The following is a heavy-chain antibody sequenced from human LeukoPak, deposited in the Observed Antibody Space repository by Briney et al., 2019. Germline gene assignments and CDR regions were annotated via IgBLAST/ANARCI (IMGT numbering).Heavy chain of an antibody. CDR2: ISISSGTT. J-gene: IGHJ4*02. CDR3: AKDERGSITIFGVVISYFDY. CDR1: GFTFSSYV. Sequence: GGSLRLSCAASGFTFSSYVMSWVRQTPGKGLEWVSYISISSGTTYYADSVKGRFTISRDNSKNTLYLQMNSLRAEDTAVYYCAKDERGSITIFGVVISYFDYWGQGTLVTVSS. D-gene: IGHD3-3*01. V-gene: IGHV3-23*01.